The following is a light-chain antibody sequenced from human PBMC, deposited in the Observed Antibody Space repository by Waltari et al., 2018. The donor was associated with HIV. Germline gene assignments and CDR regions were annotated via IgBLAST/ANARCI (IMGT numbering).Light chain of an antibody. CDR1: QRVSSSH. Sequence: EIVLTQSPGALSLSPGERATLSCRASQRVSSSHLAWYQQRPGQAPRLLIYGTSSRATGIPDRFSGSGSGTDFTLTISRLEPEDFAVYYCQQYGSSAPLTFGGGTKVEIK. CDR2: GTS. CDR3: QQYGSSAPLT. J-gene: IGKJ4*01. V-gene: IGKV3-20*01.